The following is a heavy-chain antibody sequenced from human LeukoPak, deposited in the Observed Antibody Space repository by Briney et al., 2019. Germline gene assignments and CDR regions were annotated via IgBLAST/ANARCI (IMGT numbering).Heavy chain of an antibody. CDR2: IYHSGST. V-gene: IGHV4-38-2*02. Sequence: SETLSLTCTVSGYSISSGYYWGWIRQPPGKGLEWIGSIYHSGSTYYNPSLKSRVTISADTSKNQFSLKLSSVTAADTAVYYCARSYYGSGSYSFYYYYYMDVWGKGTTVTVSS. J-gene: IGHJ6*03. D-gene: IGHD3-10*01. CDR3: ARSYYGSGSYSFYYYYYMDV. CDR1: GYSISSGYY.